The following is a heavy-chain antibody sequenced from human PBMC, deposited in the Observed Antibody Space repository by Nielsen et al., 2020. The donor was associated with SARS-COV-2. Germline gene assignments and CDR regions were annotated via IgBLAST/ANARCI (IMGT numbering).Heavy chain of an antibody. CDR3: ARSIIAAAGRNWYFDL. CDR2: IFYSGST. Sequence: SETLSLTCTVSGGSISSYYWSWIRQPPGKGLEWVGYIFYSGSTNYNLSLKSRLNLSVDTSKNQFSLKLNTVTAADTAVYYCARSIIAAAGRNWYFDLWGRGTLVTVSS. CDR1: GGSISSYY. J-gene: IGHJ2*01. V-gene: IGHV4-59*13. D-gene: IGHD6-13*01.